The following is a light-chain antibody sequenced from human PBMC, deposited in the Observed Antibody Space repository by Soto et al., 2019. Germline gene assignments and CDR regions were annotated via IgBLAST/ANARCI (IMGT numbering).Light chain of an antibody. CDR1: QSISSW. CDR3: QQYNSLPWT. CDR2: KAS. Sequence: DIQMTQSPSTLSASVGDRDTITCRASQSISSWLAWYQQKPGKAPKLLIYKASSLESGVPSRFSGSGSGTEFTLTISSLQPDDFAAYYCQQYNSLPWTFGQGTKVEIK. J-gene: IGKJ1*01. V-gene: IGKV1-5*03.